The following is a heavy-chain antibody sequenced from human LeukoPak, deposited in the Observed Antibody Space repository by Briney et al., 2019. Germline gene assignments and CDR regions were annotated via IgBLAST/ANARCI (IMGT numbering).Heavy chain of an antibody. J-gene: IGHJ6*02. D-gene: IGHD5-18*01. V-gene: IGHV3-74*01. CDR2: INSDGSST. CDR3: ARGRIQLWKFYYYYGMDV. Sequence: GGSLRLSCAASGFTFSSYWMHWVCQAPGKGLVWVSRINSDGSSTSYADSVKGRFTISRDNAKNTLYLQMNSLRAEDTAVYYCARGRIQLWKFYYYYGMDVWGPGTTVTVSS. CDR1: GFTFSSYW.